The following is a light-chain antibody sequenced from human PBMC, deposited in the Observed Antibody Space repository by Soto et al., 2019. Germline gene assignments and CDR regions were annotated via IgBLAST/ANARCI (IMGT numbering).Light chain of an antibody. CDR3: QHYDSYSGT. Sequence: DIQMTQSPSTLSASVGDRVTITCPASQSINSWLAWYQQKPGKAPRLLIYRASSLEGGVPSRFSGSGSGAEFTLTISSLQPDDFATYYCQHYDSYSGTFGHGTKVDIK. V-gene: IGKV1-5*03. CDR1: QSINSW. J-gene: IGKJ3*01. CDR2: RAS.